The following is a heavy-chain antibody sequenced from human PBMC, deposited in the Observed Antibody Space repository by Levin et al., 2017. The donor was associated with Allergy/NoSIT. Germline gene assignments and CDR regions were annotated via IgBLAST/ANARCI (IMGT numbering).Heavy chain of an antibody. CDR3: ARDYGDYLDY. D-gene: IGHD4-17*01. CDR2: IYYSGST. Sequence: PSETLSLTCTVSGGSISGYYWSWIRQPPGKGLEWIGYIYYSGSTNYNPSLKSRVTISVDTSKNQFSLKLSSVTAADTAVYYCARDYGDYLDYWGQGTLVTVSS. J-gene: IGHJ4*02. CDR1: GGSISGYY. V-gene: IGHV4-59*01.